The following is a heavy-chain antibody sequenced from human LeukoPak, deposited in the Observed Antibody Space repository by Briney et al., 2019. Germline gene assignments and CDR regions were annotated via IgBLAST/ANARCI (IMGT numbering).Heavy chain of an antibody. J-gene: IGHJ4*02. CDR3: ASHTTTNDY. V-gene: IGHV3-30*04. CDR2: ISYHGRDQ. CDR1: RFIFSNYA. D-gene: IGHD4-17*01. Sequence: GGSLRLSCAASRFIFSNYAMHWVRQAPGKGLDWVAVISYHGRDQFYADSVKGRFTISRDNSKNTLYLQMNSLRAEDTAVYYCASHTTTNDYWGQGTLVTVSS.